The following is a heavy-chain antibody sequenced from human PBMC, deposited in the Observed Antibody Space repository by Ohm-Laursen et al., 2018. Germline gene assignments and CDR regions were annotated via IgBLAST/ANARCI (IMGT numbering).Heavy chain of an antibody. J-gene: IGHJ6*02. CDR3: ASGAELGGMDV. CDR1: GGSISSYY. D-gene: IGHD7-27*01. V-gene: IGHV4-59*01. CDR2: IYYSGST. Sequence: TLSLTCTVSGGSISSYYWSWIRQPPGKGLEWIGYIYYSGSTNYNPSLKSRVTISVDTSKNQFSLKLSSVTAADTAVYYCASGAELGGMDVWGQGTTVTVSS.